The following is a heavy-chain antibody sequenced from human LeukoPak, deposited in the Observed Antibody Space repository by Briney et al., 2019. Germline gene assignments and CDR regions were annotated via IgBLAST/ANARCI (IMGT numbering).Heavy chain of an antibody. CDR2: IYYSGST. CDR1: GGSISSYY. Sequence: SETLSLTCTVSGGSISSYYWSWIRQPPGKGLEWIGYIYYSGSTNYNPSLKSRVTISVDTSKNQFSLKLSSVTAADTAVYYCARDRYGSGRRWFDPWGQGTLVTVSS. J-gene: IGHJ5*02. CDR3: ARDRYGSGRRWFDP. D-gene: IGHD3-10*01. V-gene: IGHV4-59*01.